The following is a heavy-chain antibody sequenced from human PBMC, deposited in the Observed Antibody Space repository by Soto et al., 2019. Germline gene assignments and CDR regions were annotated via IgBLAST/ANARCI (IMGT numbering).Heavy chain of an antibody. CDR3: SGGVGDAV. D-gene: IGHD1-26*01. CDR1: GFTFRRDW. Sequence: EEQLVESGGGLVQPGGSLRLSCAVSGFTFRRDWMNWVRQAPGKGLEWVAHTNQDGSEKYYVDSVKGRFTIFRDNAKNSIYLQVSSLGAEGTAVFYCSGGVGDAVWGQGTLVTVSS. V-gene: IGHV3-7*01. J-gene: IGHJ4*02. CDR2: TNQDGSEK.